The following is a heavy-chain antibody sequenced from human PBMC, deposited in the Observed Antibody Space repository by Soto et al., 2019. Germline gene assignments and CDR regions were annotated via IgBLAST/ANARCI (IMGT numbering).Heavy chain of an antibody. V-gene: IGHV3-74*01. CDR1: GFTFSGFW. CDR3: ARDLDRNAFDI. Sequence: GGSLRLSCTASGFTFSGFWMHWVRQAPGKGLVWVSRINGDGSVTNYADSVKGRFTISRDNAKNTLYLQMNSLRVEDTAVYYCARDLDRNAFDIWGQGTMVTVSS. J-gene: IGHJ3*02. CDR2: INGDGSVT.